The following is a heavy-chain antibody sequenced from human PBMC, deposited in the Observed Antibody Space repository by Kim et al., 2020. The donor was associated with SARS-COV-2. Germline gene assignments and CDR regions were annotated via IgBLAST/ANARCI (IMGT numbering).Heavy chain of an antibody. CDR2: IHPNSGGT. CDR1: GYTFTGYY. D-gene: IGHD5-18*01. CDR3: ARGGAWIQLWVTNWLDP. Sequence: ASVKVSCKASGYTFTGYYMHWVRQAPGQGLEWMGWIHPNSGGTNYAQKFKGRVTMAKDTSISTAYMELSRLRSDDTAVYYCARGGAWIQLWVTNWLDPWGQGTLVTVSS. V-gene: IGHV1-2*02. J-gene: IGHJ5*02.